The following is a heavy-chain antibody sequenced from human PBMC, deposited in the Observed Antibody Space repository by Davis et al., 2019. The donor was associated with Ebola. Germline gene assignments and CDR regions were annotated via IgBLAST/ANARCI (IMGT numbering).Heavy chain of an antibody. V-gene: IGHV3-23*01. CDR2: IRSNGATT. Sequence: PGGSLRLSCAASEFTFSNYDMSWVRQAPGKGLDWVSRIRSNGATTHYADSVRGRFTISRDNSRNTLYLQMNSLRAEDTAVYYCGGAWDWGQGTPVTVSS. CDR1: EFTFSNYD. CDR3: GGAWD. J-gene: IGHJ4*02. D-gene: IGHD1-26*01.